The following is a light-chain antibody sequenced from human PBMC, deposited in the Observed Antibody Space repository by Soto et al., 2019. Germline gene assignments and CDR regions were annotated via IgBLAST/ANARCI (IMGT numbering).Light chain of an antibody. CDR2: GAS. V-gene: IGKV1-27*01. CDR1: QGIXXX. CDR3: HSYNSIPRT. J-gene: IGKJ1*01. Sequence: DIQXAQSPSSLSASIGDRVTITCRASQGIXXXLAWYQQRPGNAPNLLIYGASILQSGVPSRFSGSGSGTHFTLTISSLQPEDVATYYCHSYNSIPRTFGQGTTVEIK.